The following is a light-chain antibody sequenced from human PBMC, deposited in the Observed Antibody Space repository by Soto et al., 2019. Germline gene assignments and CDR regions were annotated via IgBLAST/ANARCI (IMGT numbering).Light chain of an antibody. J-gene: IGKJ1*01. Sequence: EFVLTQSPATLSLSPGERATLSCRASQSVSNYLAWYQQKPGQAPRLLIYGASTRATDVPDRFSGSGSGADFTLTISRLEPEDFAVYYCQQYGSSPPRTFGQGTKVDIK. CDR1: QSVSNY. CDR2: GAS. V-gene: IGKV3-20*01. CDR3: QQYGSSPPRT.